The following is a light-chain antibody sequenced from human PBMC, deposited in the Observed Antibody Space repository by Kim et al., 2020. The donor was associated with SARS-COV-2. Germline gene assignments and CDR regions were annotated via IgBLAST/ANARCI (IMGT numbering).Light chain of an antibody. CDR3: CSYAGSRWV. V-gene: IGLV2-11*01. CDR1: SSDIGGYNL. Sequence: QSALTQPRSVSGSPGQAVTISCTGTSSDIGGYNLAYWYQQHPGKVPKLMIYDVTGRPSGVPDRFSGSKSGNTASLTISGLQTEDEADYYCCSYAGSRWVFGGGTKLTVL. CDR2: DVT. J-gene: IGLJ3*02.